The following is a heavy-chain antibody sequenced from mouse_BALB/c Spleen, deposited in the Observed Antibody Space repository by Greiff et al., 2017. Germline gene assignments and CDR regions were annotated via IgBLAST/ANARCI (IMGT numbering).Heavy chain of an antibody. J-gene: IGHJ4*01. CDR2: ILPGSGST. V-gene: IGHV1-9*01. D-gene: IGHD2-1*01. CDR3: ARDGNSVYAMDY. Sequence: LVESGAELMKPGASVKISCKATGYTFSSYWIEWVKQRPGHGLEWIGEILPGSGSTNYNEKFKGKATFTADTSSNTAYMQLSSLTSEDSAVYYCARDGNSVYAMDYWGQGTSVTVSS. CDR1: GYTFSSYW.